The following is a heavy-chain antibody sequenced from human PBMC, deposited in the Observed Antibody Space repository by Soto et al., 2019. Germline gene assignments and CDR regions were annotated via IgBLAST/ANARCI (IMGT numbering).Heavy chain of an antibody. Sequence: QVQLVESGGGVVQPGRSLRLSCAASGFPFYTYAMHWVRQAPGKGLEWVAVISYDGNKKYYADSVQGRFTISRDNSKNALYLQMNSLRPEDTAVYSCARSPATYDYGGNSVFWYFDLWGRGSPVTVSS. CDR1: GFPFYTYA. CDR2: ISYDGNKK. CDR3: ARSPATYDYGGNSVFWYFDL. D-gene: IGHD4-17*01. V-gene: IGHV3-30-3*01. J-gene: IGHJ2*01.